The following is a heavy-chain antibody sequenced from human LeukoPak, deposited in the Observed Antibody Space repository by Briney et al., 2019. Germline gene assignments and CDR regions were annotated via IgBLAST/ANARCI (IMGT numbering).Heavy chain of an antibody. J-gene: IGHJ5*02. D-gene: IGHD2-2*01. CDR1: GYSFTSYW. CDR2: IYPGDSDT. Sequence: GESLKISCKGSGYSFTSYWIGWVRQMPGKGLEWMGIIYPGDSDTRYSPSFQGQVTISADKSISTAYLQWSSLKASDTAMYYCARQWSSTSPRPNWFDPWGQGTLVTVSS. V-gene: IGHV5-51*01. CDR3: ARQWSSTSPRPNWFDP.